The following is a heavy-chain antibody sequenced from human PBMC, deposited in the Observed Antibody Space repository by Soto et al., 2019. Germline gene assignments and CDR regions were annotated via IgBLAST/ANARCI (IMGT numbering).Heavy chain of an antibody. CDR1: GGSISSYY. CDR3: AREGGDGYNDLDY. D-gene: IGHD3-16*01. J-gene: IGHJ4*02. V-gene: IGHV4-59*01. CDR2: IYYSGST. Sequence: QVQLQESGPGLVKPSETLSLTCTVSGGSISSYYWSWIRQPPGKGLGWIGYIYYSGSTNYNPSLKSRVTISVDTSKNQFSLKLSSVTAADTAVYYCAREGGDGYNDLDYWGQGTLVTVSS.